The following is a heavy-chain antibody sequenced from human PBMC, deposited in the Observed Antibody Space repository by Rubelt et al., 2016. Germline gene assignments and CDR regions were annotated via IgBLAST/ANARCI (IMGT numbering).Heavy chain of an antibody. CDR2: ISAYNGNT. CDR1: G. V-gene: IGHV1-18*01. J-gene: IGHJ3*02. Sequence: GISWVRQAPGQGLEWMGWISAYNGNTNYAQNFQGRVTMTIDTSTTTAYMDLRSLRSDDTAVYYCARDMGPFDIWGQGTMVTVSS. D-gene: IGHD3-10*01. CDR3: ARDMGPFDI.